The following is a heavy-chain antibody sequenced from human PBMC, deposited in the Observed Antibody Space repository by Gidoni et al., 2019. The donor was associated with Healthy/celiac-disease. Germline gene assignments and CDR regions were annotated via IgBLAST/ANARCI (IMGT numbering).Heavy chain of an antibody. D-gene: IGHD3-9*01. J-gene: IGHJ5*02. CDR3: AALYYDILTGEGWFDP. Sequence: QVQLQESGPGLVKPSETLSLTCTVSGGPISSYYWSWIRQPPGKGLEWIGYIYYSGSTNYNPSLKSRVTISVDTSKNQFSLKLSSVTAADTAVYYCAALYYDILTGEGWFDPWGQGTLVTVSS. CDR1: GGPISSYY. V-gene: IGHV4-59*01. CDR2: IYYSGST.